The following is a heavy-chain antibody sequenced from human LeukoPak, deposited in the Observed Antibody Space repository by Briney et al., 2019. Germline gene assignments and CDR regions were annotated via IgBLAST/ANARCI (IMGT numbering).Heavy chain of an antibody. J-gene: IGHJ4*02. Sequence: SETLSLTCTVSSGSISSRFHYWGWIRQPPGKGLEWIGTVNYSGTTYYNSSLNSRVTISIDTSKNQFSLKLRSLTAADTAVYYCARLHCGGSCYSGKGNLDYWGQGTLATVSS. D-gene: IGHD2-21*02. CDR1: SGSISSRFHY. V-gene: IGHV4-39*01. CDR2: VNYSGTT. CDR3: ARLHCGGSCYSGKGNLDY.